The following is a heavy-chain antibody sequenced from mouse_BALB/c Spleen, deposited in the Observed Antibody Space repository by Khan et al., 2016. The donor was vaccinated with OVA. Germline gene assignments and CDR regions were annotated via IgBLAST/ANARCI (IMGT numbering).Heavy chain of an antibody. CDR2: VSTCGGYT. J-gene: IGHJ3*01. D-gene: IGHD1-1*01. CDR1: GFIFSTYG. CDR3: ARLAYYYDSEGFAY. V-gene: IGHV5-6*01. Sequence: EVELVESGGDLVKPGGSLKLSCAASGFIFSTYGMSWVRQTPDKRLEWVATVSTCGGYTYYLDSVKGRFTISRDNAKNTLYLQMSSLKSEDTAMFYCARLAYYYDSEGFAYWGQGTLVTVSA.